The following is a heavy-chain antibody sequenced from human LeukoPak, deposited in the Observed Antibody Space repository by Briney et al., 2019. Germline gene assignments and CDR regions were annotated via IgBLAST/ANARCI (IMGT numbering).Heavy chain of an antibody. CDR2: INPNSGGT. CDR3: ARPHSSGYYRDAFDI. V-gene: IGHV1-2*02. CDR1: GYTFTGYY. D-gene: IGHD3-22*01. Sequence: ASVRVSCKASGYTFTGYYMHWVRQAPGQGLEWMGWINPNSGGTNYAQKFQGRVTMTRDTSISTAYMELSRLRSDDTAVYYCARPHSSGYYRDAFDIWGQGTMVTVSS. J-gene: IGHJ3*02.